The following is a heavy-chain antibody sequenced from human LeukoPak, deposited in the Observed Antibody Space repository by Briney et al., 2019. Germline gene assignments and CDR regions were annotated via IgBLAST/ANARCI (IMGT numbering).Heavy chain of an antibody. V-gene: IGHV1-18*01. Sequence: ASVKVSCKASGYTFTSYGISWVRQAPGQVLEWMGWISAYNGNTNYAQKLQGRVTMTTDTSTSTAYMELRSLRSDDTAVYYCARAPAYYYYGSGSYYPPDYWGQGTLVTVSS. CDR1: GYTFTSYG. CDR2: ISAYNGNT. D-gene: IGHD3-10*01. J-gene: IGHJ4*02. CDR3: ARAPAYYYYGSGSYYPPDY.